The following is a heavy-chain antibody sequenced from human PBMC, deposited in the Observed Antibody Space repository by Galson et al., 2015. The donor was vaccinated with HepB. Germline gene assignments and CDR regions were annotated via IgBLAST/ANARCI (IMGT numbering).Heavy chain of an antibody. CDR2: INGYGGST. CDR3: AKVGLGYCSGGSCYSLDS. J-gene: IGHJ4*02. V-gene: IGHV3-23*01. Sequence: SLRLSCAASGFTFSGYAMSWARQAPGKGLEWVSSINGYGGSTYYAASVKGRFTISRDNSKNTVHRQINSLGAEDTAVYYCAKVGLGYCSGGSCYSLDSWGQGTLVTVSS. D-gene: IGHD2-15*01. CDR1: GFTFSGYA.